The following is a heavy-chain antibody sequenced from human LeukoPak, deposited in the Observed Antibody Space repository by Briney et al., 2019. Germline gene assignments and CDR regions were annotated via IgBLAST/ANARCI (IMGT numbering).Heavy chain of an antibody. CDR1: GFTFSKYT. CDR2: IYGGVTGST. D-gene: IGHD4-17*01. CDR3: AKDWTADGVWDIDY. Sequence: PGGSLRLSCITSGFTFSKYTMSWVRQAPGKGLEWVSGIYGGVTGSTFYAESAKGRFTISRDNSKNALYLQMNSLRDEDTAVYYCAKDWTADGVWDIDYWGQRTVITVSS. J-gene: IGHJ4*02. V-gene: IGHV3-23*01.